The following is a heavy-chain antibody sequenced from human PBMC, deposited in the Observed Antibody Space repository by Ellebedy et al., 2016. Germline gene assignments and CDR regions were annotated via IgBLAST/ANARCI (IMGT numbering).Heavy chain of an antibody. CDR2: ISGSGGST. CDR1: GFTFSSYA. V-gene: IGHV3-23*01. D-gene: IGHD2/OR15-2a*01. J-gene: IGHJ6*02. Sequence: GESLKISCAASGFTFSSYAMTWVRQAPGKGLEWISAISGSGGSTYYADSVKGRFTISRDNSKNTLYLQMNSLRVEDTAVYHCAKDREISYFSYYYYGMDVWGQGTTVTVSS. CDR3: AKDREISYFSYYYYGMDV.